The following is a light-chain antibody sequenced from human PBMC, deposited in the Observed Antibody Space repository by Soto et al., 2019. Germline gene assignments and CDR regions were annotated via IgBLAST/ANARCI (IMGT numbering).Light chain of an antibody. J-gene: IGKJ1*01. CDR3: QQYGSSPWT. CDR1: QSVGTF. Sequence: EVVLTQSPATLSLSPGERATPSCRASQSVGTFLAWYQQKPGQAPRLLIYGGSSRATGIPDRFSGSGSGTDFTLTISRLEPEDFAVYYCQQYGSSPWTFGQGTKVDIK. V-gene: IGKV3-20*01. CDR2: GGS.